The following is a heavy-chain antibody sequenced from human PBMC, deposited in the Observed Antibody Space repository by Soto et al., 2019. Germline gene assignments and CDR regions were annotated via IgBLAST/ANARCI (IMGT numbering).Heavy chain of an antibody. D-gene: IGHD2-21*01. CDR1: GFTFSSYW. J-gene: IGHJ4*02. CDR3: ARDSPPLGYYYFDY. CDR2: IKQDGSEK. Sequence: PGGSLRLSCAASGFTFSSYWMSWVRQAPGKGLEWVANIKQDGSEKYYVDSVKGRFTISRDNAKNSLYLQMNSLRAEDTAVYYCARDSPPLGYYYFDYWGQGTLVTVSS. V-gene: IGHV3-7*03.